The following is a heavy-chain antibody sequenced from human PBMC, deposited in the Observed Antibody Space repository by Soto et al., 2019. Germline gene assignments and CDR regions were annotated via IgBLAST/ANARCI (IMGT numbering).Heavy chain of an antibody. CDR3: ASEPAGIVVVAAAVDRVDC. CDR1: GFTFRNNA. V-gene: IGHV3-23*01. D-gene: IGHD2-2*01. Sequence: GSLRLSCAASGFTFRNNAMSWVRQAPGKGLEWVSVISSSGNSIYYADSVKGRFIISRDNSRKTLNLQMNSLKVEDTAVCFWASEPAGIVVVAAAVDRVDCWGQGTLVTVSS. CDR2: ISSSGNSI. J-gene: IGHJ4*02.